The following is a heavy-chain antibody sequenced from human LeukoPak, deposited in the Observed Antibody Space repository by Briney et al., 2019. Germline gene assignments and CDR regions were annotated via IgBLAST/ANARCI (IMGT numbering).Heavy chain of an antibody. J-gene: IGHJ6*03. V-gene: IGHV3-23*01. Sequence: GGSLRLSCAASGFTFSSYAMSWVRQAPGKGLEWVSAISGSGGSTYYADSVKGRFTISRDSSKNTLYLQMNSLRAEDTAVYYCAKGGYCSGGSCPHYYYYYYMDVWGKGTTVTVSS. CDR2: ISGSGGST. CDR3: AKGGYCSGGSCPHYYYYYYMDV. CDR1: GFTFSSYA. D-gene: IGHD2-15*01.